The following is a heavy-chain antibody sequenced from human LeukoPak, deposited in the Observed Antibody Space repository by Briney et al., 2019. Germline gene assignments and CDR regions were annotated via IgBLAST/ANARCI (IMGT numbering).Heavy chain of an antibody. CDR3: AHPRGYSGYVGFDY. CDR1: GFSPSTRGVG. J-gene: IGHJ4*02. Sequence: SGPALVKPTQTLTLTCTFSGFSPSTRGVGVGWIRQPPGKALEWLALIYWNDDKRYSPSLKSRLTITKDTSKNQVVLTMTNMDPVDTATYYCAHPRGYSGYVGFDYWGQGTLSPSPQ. CDR2: IYWNDDK. D-gene: IGHD5-12*01. V-gene: IGHV2-5*01.